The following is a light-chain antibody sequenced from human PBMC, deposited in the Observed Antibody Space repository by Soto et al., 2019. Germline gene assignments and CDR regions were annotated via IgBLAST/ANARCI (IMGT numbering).Light chain of an antibody. CDR1: SSDVGGYNY. V-gene: IGLV2-14*01. Sequence: QSALTQPASVSGSPGQSITISCTGTSSDVGGYNYVSWYQQHPGKAPKLMIYEVSNRPSGVSNRFSGSKSGNTASLTISGLQAEEEADYYCSSYTSRSTLEIGGGTKLTVL. J-gene: IGLJ2*01. CDR2: EVS. CDR3: SSYTSRSTLE.